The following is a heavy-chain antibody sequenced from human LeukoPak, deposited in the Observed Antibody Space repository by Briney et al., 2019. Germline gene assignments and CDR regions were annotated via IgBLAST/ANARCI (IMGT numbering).Heavy chain of an antibody. CDR3: ATTIIGSYSVALDI. Sequence: SETLSLTCTVSGGSISSSSYYWGWIRQPPGKGLEWIGSIYYSRSTYYNPSLKSRVTISVDTSKNQFSLKLSSVTSADTAVYYCATTIIGSYSVALDIWGQRTVVTVSS. D-gene: IGHD1-26*01. CDR2: IYYSRST. CDR1: GGSISSSSYY. V-gene: IGHV4-39*01. J-gene: IGHJ3*02.